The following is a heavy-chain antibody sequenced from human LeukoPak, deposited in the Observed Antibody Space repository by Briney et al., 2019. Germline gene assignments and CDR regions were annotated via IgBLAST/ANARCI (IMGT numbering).Heavy chain of an antibody. J-gene: IGHJ4*02. CDR1: GYTLIELS. CDR2: FAPEDGET. V-gene: IGHV1-24*01. CDR3: AMGDSSGYYSFDY. Sequence: GASVKISCKVSGYTLIELSMHWVRQAPGKGLEWMGGFAPEDGETIYGQKFQSRVTMTEDTSTDTAYMELSSLRSEDTAVYYCAMGDSSGYYSFDYWGQGTLVTVSS. D-gene: IGHD3-22*01.